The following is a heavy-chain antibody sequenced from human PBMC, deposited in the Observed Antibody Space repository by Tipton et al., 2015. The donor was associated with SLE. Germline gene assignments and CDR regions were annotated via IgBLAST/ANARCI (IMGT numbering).Heavy chain of an antibody. CDR3: ARVQGRWLHYYYYSGMHV. Sequence: QSGAEVKKPGASVKVSCKASGYTFINYGISWVRQAPGQGLEWMGWIRVYNGNTNYAQKLQGRVTMTTGTSTSTAYMELRSLRSDDTSVYYCARVQGRWLHYYYYSGMHVWGRGTTVTVSS. CDR2: IRVYNGNT. J-gene: IGHJ6*02. CDR1: GYTFINYG. D-gene: IGHD6-19*01. V-gene: IGHV1-18*01.